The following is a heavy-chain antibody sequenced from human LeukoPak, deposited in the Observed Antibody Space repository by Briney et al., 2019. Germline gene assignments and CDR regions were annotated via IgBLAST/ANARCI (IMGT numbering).Heavy chain of an antibody. J-gene: IGHJ3*02. CDR3: ARAPGTDSGSYFNDAFDI. CDR1: GGSISSSSYY. V-gene: IGHV4-39*07. D-gene: IGHD1-26*01. Sequence: SETLSLTCTVSGGSISSSSYYWGWIRQPPGKGLERIGSIYYSGSTYYNPSLKSRVTISVDTSKNQFSLKLSSVTAADTAVYYCARAPGTDSGSYFNDAFDIWGQGTMVTVSS. CDR2: IYYSGST.